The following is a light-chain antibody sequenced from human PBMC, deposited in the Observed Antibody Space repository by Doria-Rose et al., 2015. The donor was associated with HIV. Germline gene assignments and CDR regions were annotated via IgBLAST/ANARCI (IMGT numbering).Light chain of an antibody. CDR3: QQSYSTPLT. J-gene: IGKJ4*01. Sequence: VGDRVTITCRASQSISSYLNWYQQKPGKAPNLLIYAASSLQSGVPSRFSGSGSGTDFTLTISSLQPEDFVTYYCQQSYSTPLTFGGGAKVEIK. CDR2: AAS. V-gene: IGKV1-39*01. CDR1: QSISSY.